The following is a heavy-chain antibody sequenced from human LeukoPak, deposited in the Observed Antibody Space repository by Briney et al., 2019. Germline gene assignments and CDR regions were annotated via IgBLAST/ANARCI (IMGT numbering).Heavy chain of an antibody. Sequence: SETLSLTCTFGYAFISCYYWSWRRQPPGKGLEWIGYVYHSGSTNYNPSLKSRVTISVDTSKNQFSLKLSSVTAADTAVYFCARQRSSTWSLGYWGQGTLVTVSS. J-gene: IGHJ4*02. V-gene: IGHV4-59*08. CDR2: VYHSGST. D-gene: IGHD6-13*01. CDR1: YAFISCYY. CDR3: ARQRSSTWSLGY.